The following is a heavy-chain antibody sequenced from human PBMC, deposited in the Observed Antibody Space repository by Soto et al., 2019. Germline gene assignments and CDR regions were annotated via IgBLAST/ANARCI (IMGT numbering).Heavy chain of an antibody. V-gene: IGHV3-7*01. CDR3: ARGYCSSTSCYAFPY. CDR2: IKQDGSEK. Sequence: GGSLRLSCAASGFTFSSYWMSWVRQAPGKGLEWVANIKQDGSEKYYVDSVKGRFTISRDNAKNSLYLQMNSLRAEDTAVYYCARGYCSSTSCYAFPYWGQGTLVTVSS. D-gene: IGHD2-2*01. J-gene: IGHJ4*02. CDR1: GFTFSSYW.